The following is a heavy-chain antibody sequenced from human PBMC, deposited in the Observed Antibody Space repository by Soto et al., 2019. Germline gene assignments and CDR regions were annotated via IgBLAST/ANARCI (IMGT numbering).Heavy chain of an antibody. J-gene: IGHJ4*02. Sequence: SETLSLTCTVSGGSISSYYWSWIRQPPGKGLEWIGYIYYSGSTNYNPSLKSRVTISVDTSKNQFSLKLSSVTAADTAVYYCARDSGDSSGWPLDFDYWGQGTLVTVSS. D-gene: IGHD6-19*01. CDR3: ARDSGDSSGWPLDFDY. CDR2: IYYSGST. V-gene: IGHV4-59*01. CDR1: GGSISSYY.